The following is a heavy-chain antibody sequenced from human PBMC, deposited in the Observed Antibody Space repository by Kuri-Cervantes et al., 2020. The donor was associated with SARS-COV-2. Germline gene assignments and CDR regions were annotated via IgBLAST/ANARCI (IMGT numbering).Heavy chain of an antibody. D-gene: IGHD3-22*01. V-gene: IGHV3-33*08. J-gene: IGHJ4*02. CDR3: ARDRYYDSSGPMIDY. CDR1: GFTFSSYA. Sequence: GESLKISCAASGFTFSSYAMHWVRQAPGKGLEWVAVIWYDGSNKYYADSVKGRFTISRDNSKNTLYPQMNSLRAEDTAVYYCARDRYYDSSGPMIDYWGQGTLVTVSS. CDR2: IWYDGSNK.